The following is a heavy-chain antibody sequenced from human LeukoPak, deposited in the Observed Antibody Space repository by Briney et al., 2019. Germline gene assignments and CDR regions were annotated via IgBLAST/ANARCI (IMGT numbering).Heavy chain of an antibody. CDR1: GSIFTSYW. V-gene: IGHV5-51*01. CDR2: IYPGDSDT. Sequence: GASPQISCQGSGSIFTSYWIGWVRQLPGKGLEWMGIIYPGDSDTRYSPSFQGQVTISADKSISTAYLQWSSLKASDTAMYYCARQEGMATRGAFDYWGQGTLVTVSS. CDR3: ARQEGMATRGAFDY. J-gene: IGHJ4*02. D-gene: IGHD5-24*01.